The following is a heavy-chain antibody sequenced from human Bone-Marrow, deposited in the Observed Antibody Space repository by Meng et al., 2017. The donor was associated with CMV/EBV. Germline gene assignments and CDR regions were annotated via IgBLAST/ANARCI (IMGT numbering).Heavy chain of an antibody. J-gene: IGHJ4*02. V-gene: IGHV4-59*01. D-gene: IGHD3-3*01. Sequence: LRLSCIVSGGSINNYFWTWIRQPPGRGLAWIGYIYYSGTANYNPSLKSRVTMSVDTSRNQFSRKGNPVTAADTGVYYCARGQNTILGPVIMPDYWGQGTLVTVSS. CDR3: ARGQNTILGPVIMPDY. CDR1: GGSINNYF. CDR2: IYYSGTA.